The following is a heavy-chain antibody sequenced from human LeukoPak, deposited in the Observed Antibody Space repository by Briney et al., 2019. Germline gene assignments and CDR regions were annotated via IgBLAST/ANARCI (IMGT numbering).Heavy chain of an antibody. Sequence: GGSLRLSCVASGFSFSTYAMSWVRQAPGKGLEWVVAIGGSGDTTNYADSVRGRFTISRDNSKNTLYVQMNSLRVEDTAVYYCAKEGYCSSTSCHDAFDIWGQGTMVTVSS. V-gene: IGHV3-23*01. J-gene: IGHJ3*02. D-gene: IGHD2-2*01. CDR1: GFSFSTYA. CDR2: IGGSGDTT. CDR3: AKEGYCSSTSCHDAFDI.